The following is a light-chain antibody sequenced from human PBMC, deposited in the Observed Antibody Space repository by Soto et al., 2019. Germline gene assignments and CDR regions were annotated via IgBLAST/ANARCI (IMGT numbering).Light chain of an antibody. Sequence: DIQMTQAPSSLSASVGDRVTITCRASQSITTSLSWYQQKPVKAPKVLIYGASNLHGGVPSRFSGSGSGTDFTLIISSLQPEDFAAYYCQQSYSTPFTFGPGTRVDVK. J-gene: IGKJ3*01. CDR1: QSITTS. CDR2: GAS. CDR3: QQSYSTPFT. V-gene: IGKV1-39*01.